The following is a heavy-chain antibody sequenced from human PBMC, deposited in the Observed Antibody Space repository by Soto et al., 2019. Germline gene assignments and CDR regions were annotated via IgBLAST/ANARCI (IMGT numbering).Heavy chain of an antibody. J-gene: IGHJ4*02. V-gene: IGHV4-30-4*01. Sequence: PSETLSLTCTVSGGSISSGDYYWSWIRQPPGKGLEWIGYIYYSGSTYYNPSLKSRVTIPVDTSKNQFSLKLSSVTAADTAVYYCASVRYYYDSSGYSHIDYWGQGTLVTASS. D-gene: IGHD3-22*01. CDR1: GGSISSGDYY. CDR3: ASVRYYYDSSGYSHIDY. CDR2: IYYSGST.